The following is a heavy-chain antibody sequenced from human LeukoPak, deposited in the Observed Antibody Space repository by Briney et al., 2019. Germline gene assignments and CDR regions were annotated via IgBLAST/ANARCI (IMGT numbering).Heavy chain of an antibody. J-gene: IGHJ6*02. V-gene: IGHV3-30*18. CDR2: ISYDGSNK. CDR1: GFTFSSYG. Sequence: GRSLRLSCAASGFTFSSYGMHWVRQAPGKGLEWVAVISYDGSNKYYADSVKGRFTISRDNSKNTLYLQMNSLRAEDTAVYYCAKDGRMVASDMDVWGQGTTVTVSS. D-gene: IGHD2-15*01. CDR3: AKDGRMVASDMDV.